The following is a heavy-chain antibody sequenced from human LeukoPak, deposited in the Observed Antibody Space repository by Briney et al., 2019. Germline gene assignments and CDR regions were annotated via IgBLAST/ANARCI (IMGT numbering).Heavy chain of an antibody. D-gene: IGHD3-10*01. CDR1: GGTFSSYA. Sequence: SVKVSCKASGGTFSSYAISWVRQAPGQGLEWMGGIIPIFGTANYAQKFQGRVTITADKSTSTAYMELSSLRSEDTAAYYCARDLSEMVRGDHWGQGTLVTVSS. CDR3: ARDLSEMVRGDH. V-gene: IGHV1-69*06. J-gene: IGHJ4*02. CDR2: IIPIFGTA.